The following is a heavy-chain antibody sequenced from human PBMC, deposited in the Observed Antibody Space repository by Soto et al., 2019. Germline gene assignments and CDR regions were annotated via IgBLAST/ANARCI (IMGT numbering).Heavy chain of an antibody. CDR2: ISASGDST. V-gene: IGHV3-23*01. Sequence: PGGSLRLSCAAFGFTFNRYGMTWVRQAPGKGLEWVSHISASGDSTEYAESVKGRFTISRDNSKNTLYLQMNSLRAEDTALFYCATGFHYFEYWGQGTLVTVSS. CDR1: GFTFNRYG. CDR3: ATGFHYFEY. J-gene: IGHJ4*02.